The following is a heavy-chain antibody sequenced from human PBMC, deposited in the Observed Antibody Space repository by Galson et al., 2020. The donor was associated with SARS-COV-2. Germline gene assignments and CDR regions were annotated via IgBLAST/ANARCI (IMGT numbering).Heavy chain of an antibody. CDR3: ARALGAGYVPFDY. J-gene: IGHJ4*02. D-gene: IGHD5-12*01. Sequence: ASVKVPCKASGYTFTSYYMHWVRQAPGQGLEWMGIINPSGGTTSYAQKFQGRVTMTRDTSTSTVYMELSSLRSADTAVYYCARALGAGYVPFDYWGQGTLITVSS. V-gene: IGHV1-46*01. CDR1: GYTFTSYY. CDR2: INPSGGTT.